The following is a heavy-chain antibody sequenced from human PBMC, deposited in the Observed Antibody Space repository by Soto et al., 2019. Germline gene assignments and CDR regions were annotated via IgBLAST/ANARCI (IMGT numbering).Heavy chain of an antibody. CDR3: ARGITLPTPLDY. Sequence: GASVKVSCKASGYTFNNYAMNWVRQAPGQRLEWMGWINAGNGNTKYSQKFQGRVTITRDTSASTAYMELSSLRSEDTAVYYCARGITLPTPLDYWGQGTLVTVSS. J-gene: IGHJ4*02. D-gene: IGHD1-20*01. CDR2: INAGNGNT. V-gene: IGHV1-3*01. CDR1: GYTFNNYA.